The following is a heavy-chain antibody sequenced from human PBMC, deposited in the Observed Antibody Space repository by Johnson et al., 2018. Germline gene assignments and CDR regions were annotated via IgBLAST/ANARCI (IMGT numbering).Heavy chain of an antibody. Sequence: QVQLVESGGGVVQPGRSLRLSCAASGFTFSSYGMHWVRQAPGKGLEWVAVISYDGGNKYYADSVRGRFTISRENSENTLYLQMNSLRAEDTAGYYCATAVTTSRYFQHWGQGTLVTVSS. J-gene: IGHJ1*01. D-gene: IGHD4-17*01. CDR3: ATAVTTSRYFQH. CDR2: ISYDGGNK. V-gene: IGHV3-30*03. CDR1: GFTFSSYG.